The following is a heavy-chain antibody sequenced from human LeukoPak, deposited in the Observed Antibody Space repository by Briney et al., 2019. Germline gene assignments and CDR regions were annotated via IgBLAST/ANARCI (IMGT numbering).Heavy chain of an antibody. CDR2: IYYSGST. V-gene: IGHV4-39*01. D-gene: IGHD3-22*01. J-gene: IGHJ4*02. Sequence: SETLSLTCTVSRGSISSSSYYWGWVRQPRGKGLEWIETIYYSGSTYYNPSLKSPVTISVDTSKNQFSLKLSSVTAADTAVYYCATIFHYDSSGFGYWGQGTLVTVSS. CDR1: RGSISSSSYY. CDR3: ATIFHYDSSGFGY.